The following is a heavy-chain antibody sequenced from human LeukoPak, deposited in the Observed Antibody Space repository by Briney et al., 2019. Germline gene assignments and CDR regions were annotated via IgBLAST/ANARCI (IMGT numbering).Heavy chain of an antibody. D-gene: IGHD3-22*01. V-gene: IGHV4-34*01. CDR1: GGSFSGYY. CDR2: INHSGST. J-gene: IGHJ4*02. Sequence: SETLSLTCAVYGGSFSGYYWSWIRQPPGKGLEWIGEINHSGSTNYNPSLKSRVTISVDTSKNQFSLKLSSVTAADTAVYYCARGHGAIAPDHYDSSGYLDYWGQGTLVTVSS. CDR3: ARGHGAIAPDHYDSSGYLDY.